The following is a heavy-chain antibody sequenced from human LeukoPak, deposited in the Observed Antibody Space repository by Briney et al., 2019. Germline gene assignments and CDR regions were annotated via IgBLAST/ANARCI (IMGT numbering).Heavy chain of an antibody. V-gene: IGHV4-61*02. CDR2: IYTSGST. Sequence: SETLSLTCTVSGGSISSGSYYWSWIRQPAGKGLEWIGRIYTSGSTNYNPSLKSRVTISVDTSKNQFSLKLSSVTAADTAVYYCASGTTRDYYYYYYMDVWGKGTTVTVSS. D-gene: IGHD2/OR15-2a*01. J-gene: IGHJ6*03. CDR1: GGSISSGSYY. CDR3: ASGTTRDYYYYYYMDV.